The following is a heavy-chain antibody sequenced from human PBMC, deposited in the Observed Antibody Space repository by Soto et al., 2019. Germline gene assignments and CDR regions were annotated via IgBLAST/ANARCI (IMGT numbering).Heavy chain of an antibody. D-gene: IGHD6-19*01. Sequence: HGESLKISCEASGYAFANYWIGWVRQMPGKGLEWMGIIYPGDSDTRYSPSFQGHVTISVDKSIGTAYLQWSSLEASDTAIYYCARAPSHGWYQHFDYWGQGTLVTVSS. CDR2: IYPGDSDT. CDR3: ARAPSHGWYQHFDY. J-gene: IGHJ4*02. V-gene: IGHV5-51*01. CDR1: GYAFANYW.